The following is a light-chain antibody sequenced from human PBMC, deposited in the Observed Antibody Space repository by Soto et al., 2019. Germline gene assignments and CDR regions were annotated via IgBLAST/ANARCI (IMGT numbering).Light chain of an antibody. CDR3: MQALQTPR. CDR2: LGS. V-gene: IGKV2-28*01. Sequence: DIVMTQSPLSLPVTPGEPASISCRSSQSLLHSNGYNYLDWYLQKPGQSPQLLIYLGSNRASGVPDRFSGSGSGTDFTLKISRVEAEHVGVYYCMQALQTPRFGPGTKVDIK. J-gene: IGKJ3*01. CDR1: QSLLHSNGYNY.